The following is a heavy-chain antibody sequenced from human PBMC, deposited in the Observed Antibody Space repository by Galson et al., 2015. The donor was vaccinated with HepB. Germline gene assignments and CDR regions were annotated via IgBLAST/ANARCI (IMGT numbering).Heavy chain of an antibody. Sequence: PALVKPPQTLTLPCQFSGLPLMTPGMGVGWIRQPPGKALEWLAVIYWNDDKRYSPSLKSRVTITKDTSKNQAILIITNMDPVDTATYYCAHGLGLVGPYFDYWGQGTLVTVSS. D-gene: IGHD3-16*01. V-gene: IGHV2-5*01. J-gene: IGHJ4*02. CDR2: IYWNDDK. CDR3: AHGLGLVGPYFDY. CDR1: GLPLMTPGMG.